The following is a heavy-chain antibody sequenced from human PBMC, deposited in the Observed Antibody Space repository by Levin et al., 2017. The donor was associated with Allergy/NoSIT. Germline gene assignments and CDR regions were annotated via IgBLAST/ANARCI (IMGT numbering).Heavy chain of an antibody. Sequence: SSQTLSLTCAVYGASFSGYYWSWIRQPPGRGLEWIGEISHRESTTYNPSLKSRVTISLDTSGNQYSLRLDSVTAADTAIYYCAVFSFRYGTFDIWGQGTMVTVSS. CDR3: AVFSFRYGTFDI. D-gene: IGHD4-17*01. CDR1: GASFSGYY. J-gene: IGHJ3*02. CDR2: ISHREST. V-gene: IGHV4-34*01.